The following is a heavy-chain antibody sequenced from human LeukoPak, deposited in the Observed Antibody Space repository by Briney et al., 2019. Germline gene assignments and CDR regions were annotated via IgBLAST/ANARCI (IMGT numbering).Heavy chain of an antibody. J-gene: IGHJ4*02. V-gene: IGHV3-21*01. D-gene: IGHD4-17*01. CDR2: VSSSSAYI. Sequence: GGSLRLSCEASGFTFSSYSMTWVRQAPGKGLEWVSSVSSSSAYIYYADSVKGRFTISRSNAKNSLYLQMNSLRAEDTAVYYCARVMTTVIKAFDYWGQGTLVTVSS. CDR1: GFTFSSYS. CDR3: ARVMTTVIKAFDY.